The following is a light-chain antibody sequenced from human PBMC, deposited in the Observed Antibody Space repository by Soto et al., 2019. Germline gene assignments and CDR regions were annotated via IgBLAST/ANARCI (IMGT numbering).Light chain of an antibody. CDR1: QSVSSN. J-gene: IGKJ1*01. CDR2: GAS. Sequence: EIVMTQSPATLSVSPGERATLSCRASQSVSSNLAWYQQKPGQAPRLLIYGASTRATGIPARFSGSGSGTEFTLTISSLPSEDFAVYYCQQYNNWWTLGQGTKVEIK. V-gene: IGKV3-15*01. CDR3: QQYNNWWT.